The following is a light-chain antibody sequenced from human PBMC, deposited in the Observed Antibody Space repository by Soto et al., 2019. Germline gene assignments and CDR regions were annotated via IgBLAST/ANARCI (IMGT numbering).Light chain of an antibody. V-gene: IGLV3-1*01. Sequence: SYELTQPPSVSVSPGLTASITCSGDKLGDKYACWYQQKPGQSPVLVIYQDSKRPSGIPERFSGSNSGNTATLTISGTQAMDEADYYCQAWDSSTYNYVFGTGTKLTVL. J-gene: IGLJ1*01. CDR3: QAWDSSTYNYV. CDR2: QDS. CDR1: KLGDKY.